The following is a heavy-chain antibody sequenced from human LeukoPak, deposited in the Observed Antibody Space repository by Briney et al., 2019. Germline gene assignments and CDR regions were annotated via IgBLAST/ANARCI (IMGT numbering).Heavy chain of an antibody. CDR1: GFTFSSYW. CDR3: AIIPRAAAGPSARSPFHY. Sequence: GGSLRLSCEVSGFTFSSYWMNWVRQAPGKGLEWVANIKQDGSDKYYVDSVKGRFTISRDNAKNSLYLQMNSLRAEDTAVYYCAIIPRAAAGPSARSPFHYWGQGTLVTISS. CDR2: IKQDGSDK. D-gene: IGHD6-13*01. V-gene: IGHV3-7*01. J-gene: IGHJ4*02.